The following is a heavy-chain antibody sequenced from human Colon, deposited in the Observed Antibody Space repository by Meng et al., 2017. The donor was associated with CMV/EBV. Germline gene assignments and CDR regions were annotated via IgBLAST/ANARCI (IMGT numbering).Heavy chain of an antibody. CDR3: AKDRGRSGYASYGLDV. J-gene: IGHJ6*02. CDR2: ISCGGST. V-gene: IGHV3-66*01. CDR1: GFIVSNNN. D-gene: IGHD5-12*01. Sequence: GESLKISCAASGFIVSNNNMSWVRQAPGKGLEYVSVISCGGSTYYADSVKGRFNISRDNYKSTLYMQMKNLRADDTAVYYCAKDRGRSGYASYGLDVWGQGTTVTVSS.